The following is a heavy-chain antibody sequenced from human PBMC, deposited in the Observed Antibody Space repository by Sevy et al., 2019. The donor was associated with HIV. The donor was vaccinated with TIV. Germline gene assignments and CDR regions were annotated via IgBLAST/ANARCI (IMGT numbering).Heavy chain of an antibody. V-gene: IGHV3-33*01. Sequence: GGSLRLSCAAYGFTFSIYGMHWVRQAPGKGLEWVAVIWNDRSNKHYADSVMGRFTISRDNAKNTLYLQMNSLRVEDTTVYYCASLPNNYYDISGSSGDDAFDIWGQGTRVTVSS. CDR3: ASLPNNYYDISGSSGDDAFDI. CDR2: IWNDRSNK. D-gene: IGHD3-22*01. CDR1: GFTFSIYG. J-gene: IGHJ3*02.